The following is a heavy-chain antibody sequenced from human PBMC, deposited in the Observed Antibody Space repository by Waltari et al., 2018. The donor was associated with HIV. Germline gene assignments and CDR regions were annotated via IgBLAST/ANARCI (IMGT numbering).Heavy chain of an antibody. CDR1: GFTFGDYG. CDR3: TRSLLATANLWSGGY. Sequence: EVHLVESGGGLVQPGRSLRLSCTASGFTFGDYGISWYRQAPGKGLEWLSHIRGKAFSGSTEYAASVKGRVTVSRDDSKSIAYLQINSLKTEDTAVYYCTRSLLATANLWSGGYWGQGALVTVSS. D-gene: IGHD2-21*02. J-gene: IGHJ4*02. V-gene: IGHV3-49*03. CDR2: IRGKAFSGST.